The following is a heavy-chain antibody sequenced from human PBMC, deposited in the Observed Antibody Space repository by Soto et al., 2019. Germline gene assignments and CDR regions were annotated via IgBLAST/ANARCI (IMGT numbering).Heavy chain of an antibody. CDR1: GGTFSSYA. D-gene: IGHD6-19*01. J-gene: IGHJ6*02. V-gene: IGHV1-69*13. Sequence: ASVKVSCKASGGTFSSYAISWVRQAPGQGLEWMGGIIPIFGTANYAQKFQGRVTITADESTSTAYMELSSLRSEDTAVYYCARREALAVAGRDYYYYGMDVWGQGTTVTVSS. CDR2: IIPIFGTA. CDR3: ARREALAVAGRDYYYYGMDV.